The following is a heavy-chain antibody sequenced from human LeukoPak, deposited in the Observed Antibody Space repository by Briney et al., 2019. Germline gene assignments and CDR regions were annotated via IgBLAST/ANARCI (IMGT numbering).Heavy chain of an antibody. D-gene: IGHD3-16*02. V-gene: IGHV1-8*03. CDR2: MNPNSGNT. J-gene: IGHJ4*02. Sequence: ASVKVSCKASGYTFTSYDINWVRQATGQGLGWMGWMNPNSGNTGYAQKFQGRVTITRNTSISTAYMELSSLRSEDTAVYYCARGLSVIAPDFDYWGQGTLVTVSS. CDR1: GYTFTSYD. CDR3: ARGLSVIAPDFDY.